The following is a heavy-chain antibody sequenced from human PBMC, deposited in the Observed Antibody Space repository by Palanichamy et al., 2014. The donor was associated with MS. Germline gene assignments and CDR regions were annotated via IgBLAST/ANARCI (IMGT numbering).Heavy chain of an antibody. CDR3: AKPGAGYYDSSGPRGE. CDR2: ISVSGGTT. CDR1: GFTFSNYA. J-gene: IGHJ4*02. D-gene: IGHD3-22*01. Sequence: EVQLLESGGGLVQPGGSLRLSCAASGFTFSNYAMSWVRQAPGQGLEWVSAISVSGGTTYYADSVKGRFAISGDNSKNTLYLQMNSLRAEDTAVYYCAKPGAGYYDSSGPRGEWGQGTLVTVSS. V-gene: IGHV3-23*01.